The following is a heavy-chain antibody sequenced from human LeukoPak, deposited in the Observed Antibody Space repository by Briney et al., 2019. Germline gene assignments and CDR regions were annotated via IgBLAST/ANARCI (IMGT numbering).Heavy chain of an antibody. D-gene: IGHD3-16*01. CDR1: GFTFSSYW. CDR2: IKQDGSEK. V-gene: IGHV3-7*03. J-gene: IGHJ4*02. CDR3: ARAGGGVFDY. Sequence: GGSLRLSCVDSGFTFSSYWMSWVRQAPGNGLEWVANIKQDGSEKYYVDSVKGRFTISRDNAKNSLYLQMNSLRAEDTAVYYCARAGGGVFDYWGQGTLVTVSS.